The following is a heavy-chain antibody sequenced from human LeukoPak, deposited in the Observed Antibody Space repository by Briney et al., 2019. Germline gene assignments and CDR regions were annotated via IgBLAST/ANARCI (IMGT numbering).Heavy chain of an antibody. CDR1: GGSFSGYY. Sequence: SETLSLTCAVYGGSFSGYYWSWIRQPPGKGLEWIGFIHYSGSTYYNPSLKSRVIISVDTSKNQFSLKVSSVTAADTAVYSCARAKTVTTSYFDLWGRGTLVTVSS. J-gene: IGHJ2*01. V-gene: IGHV4-30-4*08. CDR2: IHYSGST. CDR3: ARAKTVTTSYFDL. D-gene: IGHD4-17*01.